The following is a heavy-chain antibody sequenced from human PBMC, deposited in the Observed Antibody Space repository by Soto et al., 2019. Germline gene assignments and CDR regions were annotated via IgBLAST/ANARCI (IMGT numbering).Heavy chain of an antibody. J-gene: IGHJ4*02. CDR2: INDSGGKT. Sequence: EVHLLESGGGLVQPGGSLRLSCVASGFTFPYYAMSWVRQAPGQGLEWVSTINDSGGKTHYADSVKGRFTMSRDNSKNTLFLQLNSLRADDTAIYYCAKERGDSRGKVFDDWGQGTLVTVSS. V-gene: IGHV3-23*01. CDR1: GFTFPYYA. D-gene: IGHD2-21*01. CDR3: AKERGDSRGKVFDD.